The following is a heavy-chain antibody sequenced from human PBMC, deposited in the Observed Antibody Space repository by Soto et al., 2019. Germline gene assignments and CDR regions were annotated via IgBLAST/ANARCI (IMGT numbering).Heavy chain of an antibody. CDR3: ARGYGYFDY. V-gene: IGHV4-59*01. CDR2: IYYSGST. Sequence: SETLSLTCTVSGGSISRYYCSWIRQPPGKGLEWIGYIYYSGSTNYNPSLKSQVTISVDTSKNQFSLKLSSVTAADTAVYYCARGYGYFDYWGQGTLVTVSS. CDR1: GGSISRYY. D-gene: IGHD5-18*01. J-gene: IGHJ4*02.